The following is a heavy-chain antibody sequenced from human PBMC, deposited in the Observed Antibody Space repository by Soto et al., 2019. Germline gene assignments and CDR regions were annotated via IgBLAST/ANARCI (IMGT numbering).Heavy chain of an antibody. Sequence: KPSETLSLTCTVSGGSISSSSYYWGWIRQPPXKGLEWIGSIYYSGSTYYNPSLKSRVTISVDTSKNQFSLKLSSVTAADTAVYYCARQGYSSSYYYYGMDVWGQGTTVTVSS. CDR1: GGSISSSSYY. CDR2: IYYSGST. CDR3: ARQGYSSSYYYYGMDV. J-gene: IGHJ6*02. V-gene: IGHV4-39*01. D-gene: IGHD6-6*01.